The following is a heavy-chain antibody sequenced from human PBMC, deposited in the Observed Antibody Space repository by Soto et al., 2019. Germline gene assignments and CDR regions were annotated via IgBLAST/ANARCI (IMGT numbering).Heavy chain of an antibody. V-gene: IGHV4-34*01. CDR1: GGSFSGYY. CDR2: INQSGST. Sequence: QVQLQQWGAGLLKPSETLSLTCAVYGGSFSGYYWSWTRQPPGKGLEWIGEINQSGSTNYNPSVKRRVTISVDKCENGFSLKLSSVTAADTAVYYCASGNFWSGYYFSYWGQGTLVTVSS. D-gene: IGHD3-3*01. J-gene: IGHJ4*02. CDR3: ASGNFWSGYYFSY.